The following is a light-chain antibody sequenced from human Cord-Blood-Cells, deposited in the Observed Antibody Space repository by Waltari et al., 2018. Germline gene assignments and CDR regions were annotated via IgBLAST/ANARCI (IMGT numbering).Light chain of an antibody. J-gene: IGLJ2*01. Sequence: QSALTQPASASGSPAQSITISCTGTSSDAGGYNYLSWYQQHPGKAPKRLIYDVSNRPSGVSNRFSGSKSGNTASLTISGLQAEDEADYYCSSYTSSSTLVVFGGGTKLTVL. V-gene: IGLV2-14*01. CDR1: SSDAGGYNY. CDR3: SSYTSSSTLVV. CDR2: DVS.